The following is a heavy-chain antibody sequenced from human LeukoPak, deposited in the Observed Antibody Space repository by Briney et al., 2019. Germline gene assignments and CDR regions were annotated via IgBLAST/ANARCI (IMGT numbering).Heavy chain of an antibody. V-gene: IGHV1-18*01. D-gene: IGHD3-10*01. Sequence: GASVKVSCRASGYTFTSYGISWVRQAPGQGLEWMGWISVYNGNTNYAQKFQGRVTMTTDTSTSTAYMELRSLRSDDTAVYYCARGSSGNWFDPWGQGTLVTVSS. CDR1: GYTFTSYG. J-gene: IGHJ5*02. CDR2: ISVYNGNT. CDR3: ARGSSGNWFDP.